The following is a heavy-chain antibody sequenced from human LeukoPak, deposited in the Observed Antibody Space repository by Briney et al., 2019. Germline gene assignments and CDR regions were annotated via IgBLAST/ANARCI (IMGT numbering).Heavy chain of an antibody. Sequence: GGSLRLSCTASGFIFSGYVMSWVRQAPGKGLEWVAVISYDGSNKYYADSVKGRFTISRDNSKNTLYLQMNSLRAEDTAVYYCARDHIAIYWGQGTLVTVSS. D-gene: IGHD2-21*01. CDR3: ARDHIAIY. CDR2: ISYDGSNK. J-gene: IGHJ4*02. CDR1: GFIFSGYV. V-gene: IGHV3-30*03.